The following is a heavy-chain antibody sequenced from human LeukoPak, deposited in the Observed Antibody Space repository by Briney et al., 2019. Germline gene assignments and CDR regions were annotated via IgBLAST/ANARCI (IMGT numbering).Heavy chain of an antibody. J-gene: IGHJ5*02. CDR1: GFSFRSYS. D-gene: IGHD4-17*01. CDR2: ISSSSSYI. Sequence: GGSLRLSCAASGFSFRSYSMNWVRQAPGKGLEWVSSISSSSSYIYYADSVKGRFTISRDNAKNSLYLQMNSLRAEDTAVYYCARDDYEENWFDPWGQGTLVTVSS. CDR3: ARDDYEENWFDP. V-gene: IGHV3-21*01.